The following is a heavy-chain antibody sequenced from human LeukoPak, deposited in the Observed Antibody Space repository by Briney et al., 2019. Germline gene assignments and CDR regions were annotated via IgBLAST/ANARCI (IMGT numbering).Heavy chain of an antibody. Sequence: GASVKVSCKASGYTFTGYYMHWVRQAPGQGLEWMGWINPNSGGTSYAQKFQGRVTMTRDTSISTAYMELTRLRFDDTAVYYCARAYDNNDYFDYWGQGTLVTVSP. J-gene: IGHJ4*02. CDR2: INPNSGGT. V-gene: IGHV1-2*02. CDR1: GYTFTGYY. CDR3: ARAYDNNDYFDY. D-gene: IGHD3-22*01.